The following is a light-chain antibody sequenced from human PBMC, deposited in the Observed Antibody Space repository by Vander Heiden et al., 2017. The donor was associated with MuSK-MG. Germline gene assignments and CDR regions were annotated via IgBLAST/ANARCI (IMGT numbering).Light chain of an antibody. CDR1: SSADGGYNF. CDR3: SADAGSNNLV. Sequence: QSALTQPPSPSGSPGPSVTSSCTGTSSADGGYNFVSWYEQHPGKAPTLMIYEVSKLPAGVPDRFSGSKSGNTASLTVSGRQAEDEADYCCSADAGSNNLVFGGGTKLTVL. V-gene: IGLV2-8*01. J-gene: IGLJ2*01. CDR2: EVS.